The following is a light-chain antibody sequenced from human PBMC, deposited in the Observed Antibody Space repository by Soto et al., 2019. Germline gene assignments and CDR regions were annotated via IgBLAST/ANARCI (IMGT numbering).Light chain of an antibody. CDR3: SSYTSSSLYV. Sequence: QSALTQPASVSGSPGQSITISCTGTSSDIGGHHFVSWYQQQSGKAPKLVIYEVTDRPSGVSDRFSGSKSGNTASLTTSGLQPEGEADYYCSSYTSSSLYVFGTGTKVTVL. CDR2: EVT. CDR1: SSDIGGHHF. V-gene: IGLV2-14*01. J-gene: IGLJ1*01.